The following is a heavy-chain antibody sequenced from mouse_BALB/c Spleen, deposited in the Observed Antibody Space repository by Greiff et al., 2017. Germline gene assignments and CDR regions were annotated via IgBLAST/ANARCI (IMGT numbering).Heavy chain of an antibody. CDR3: ARGGTTVDY. J-gene: IGHJ2*01. CDR1: GFTFTDYY. CDR2: IRNKANGYTT. D-gene: IGHD1-1*01. V-gene: IGHV7-3*02. Sequence: EVMLVESGGGLVQPGGSLRLSCATSGFTFTDYYMSWVRQPPGKALEWLGFIRNKANGYTTEYSASVKGRFTISRDNSQSILYLQMNTLRAEDSATYYCARGGTTVDYWGQGTTLTVSS.